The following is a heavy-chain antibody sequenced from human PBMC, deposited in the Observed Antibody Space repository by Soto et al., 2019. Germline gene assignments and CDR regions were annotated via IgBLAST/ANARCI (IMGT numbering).Heavy chain of an antibody. CDR3: ARSEVVVVVAATYFDY. D-gene: IGHD2-15*01. CDR1: GGSFSGYY. Sequence: SETLSLTCAVYGGSFSGYYWSWIRQPPGKGLEWIGEINHSGSTNYNPSLKSRVTISVDTSKNQFSLKLSSVTAADTAVYYCARSEVVVVVAATYFDYWGQGTLATVSS. CDR2: INHSGST. V-gene: IGHV4-34*01. J-gene: IGHJ4*02.